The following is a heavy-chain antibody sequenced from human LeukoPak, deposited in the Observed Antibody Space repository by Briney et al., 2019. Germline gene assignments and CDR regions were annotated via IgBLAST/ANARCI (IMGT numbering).Heavy chain of an antibody. V-gene: IGHV3-48*03. CDR2: ISSSGSTI. D-gene: IGHD6-13*01. CDR3: ARDPTAAAGTFSYFDY. J-gene: IGHJ4*02. Sequence: PGGSLRLSCAASGFTFSSYEMNWVRQAPGKGQEWVSYISSSGSTIYYADSVKGRFTISRDNAKNSLYLQMNSLRAEDTAVYYCARDPTAAAGTFSYFDYWGQGTLVTVSS. CDR1: GFTFSSYE.